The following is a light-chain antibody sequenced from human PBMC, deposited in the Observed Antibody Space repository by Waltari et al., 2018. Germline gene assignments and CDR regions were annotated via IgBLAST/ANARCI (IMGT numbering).Light chain of an antibody. CDR1: SSDVGGYNY. Sequence: HSALTQPASVSGSPGQSITISCTGTSSDVGGYNYVSWYQQHPGKAPNLMIFDVSNRPSGVSNRFSGSKSGNTASLTVSGLQAEDEADYYCSSYISSDTLELFGGGTSLTVL. CDR3: SSYISSDTLEL. J-gene: IGLJ2*01. CDR2: DVS. V-gene: IGLV2-14*03.